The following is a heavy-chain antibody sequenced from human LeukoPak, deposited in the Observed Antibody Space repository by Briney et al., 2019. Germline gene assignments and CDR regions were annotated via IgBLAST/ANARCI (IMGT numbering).Heavy chain of an antibody. V-gene: IGHV3-23*01. Sequence: GGSLRLSCAASGFTFSSYAMSWVRQAPGKGLEWVSAISGGGGSTHYADSVKGRFTISRDNGKNTLFLQMNSLRAEDAAVYYCVRGNDYGGPHYWGQGTLVTVSS. J-gene: IGHJ4*02. CDR1: GFTFSSYA. CDR3: VRGNDYGGPHY. CDR2: ISGGGGST. D-gene: IGHD4-23*01.